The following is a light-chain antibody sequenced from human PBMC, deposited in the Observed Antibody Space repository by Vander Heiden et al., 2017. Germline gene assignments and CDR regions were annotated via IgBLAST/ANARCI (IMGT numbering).Light chain of an antibody. Sequence: ALTQPAPVPESPGPSITISCTGPSSDVGGYTYVSWYQQHPGKASTLMIYEVSNRPSWGSNCFSGCKSGNTASLTIAGLQAEDEDDYYCSSYTISSTAGFGIGTKVTVL. V-gene: IGLV2-14*01. CDR1: SSDVGGYTY. CDR3: SSYTISSTAG. CDR2: EVS. J-gene: IGLJ1*01.